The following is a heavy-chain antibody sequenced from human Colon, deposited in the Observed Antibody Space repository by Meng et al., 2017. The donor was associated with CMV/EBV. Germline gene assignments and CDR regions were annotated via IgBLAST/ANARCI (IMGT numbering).Heavy chain of an antibody. Sequence: GESLKISCAASGFTFNINAMNWVRQAPGKGLEWVSSISDSGRTIYYADSVRGRFTISRDNANNSLYLQLNDLRAEDTAMYYCARDLPGSAYYYYYGLDVWGQGTTVTVSS. CDR1: GFTFNINA. J-gene: IGHJ6*02. D-gene: IGHD6-6*01. CDR2: ISDSGRTI. CDR3: ARDLPGSAYYYYYGLDV. V-gene: IGHV3-48*04.